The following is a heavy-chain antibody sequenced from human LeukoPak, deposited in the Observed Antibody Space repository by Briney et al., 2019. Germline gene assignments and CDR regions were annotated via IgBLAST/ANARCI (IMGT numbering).Heavy chain of an antibody. D-gene: IGHD3-3*01. J-gene: IGHJ5*02. V-gene: IGHV1-18*01. CDR3: ARSYDFWSGYYNH. CDR2: ISAYNGNT. CDR1: GYTFTSFG. Sequence: ASVKVTCKASGYTFTSFGINWVRQAPGQGLEWMGWISAYNGNTNYAQKLQGRVTMTTDTSTSTAYMELRSLRSDDTAVYYCARSYDFWSGYYNHWGQGTLVTVSS.